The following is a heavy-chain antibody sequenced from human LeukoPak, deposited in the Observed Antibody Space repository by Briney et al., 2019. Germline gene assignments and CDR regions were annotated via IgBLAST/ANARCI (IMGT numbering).Heavy chain of an antibody. CDR1: GFTFSSYW. J-gene: IGHJ3*02. D-gene: IGHD2-21*01. CDR3: STSISSTEAFDI. CDR2: INSDGTST. V-gene: IGHV3-74*01. Sequence: GGSLRLSCAASGFTFSSYWMHWVRQVPGKGLMWVSRINSDGTSTGYADSVKGRLTISRDTAKNTLSLQMNSLRAEDTAVYYCSTSISSTEAFDIWGQGTMVTVSS.